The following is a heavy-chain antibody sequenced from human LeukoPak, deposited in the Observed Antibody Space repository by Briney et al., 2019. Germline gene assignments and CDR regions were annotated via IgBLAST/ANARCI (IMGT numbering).Heavy chain of an antibody. V-gene: IGHV3-30*04. CDR3: TDRDFVY. J-gene: IGHJ4*02. Sequence: GGSLRLSCAASGFTFSSYAMRWVRQAPGKGLEWVAVISYDGSNKYYADSVKGRFTISRDNSKNTLYLQMNSLRAEDTAVYYCTDRDFVYWGQGTLVTVSS. CDR2: ISYDGSNK. CDR1: GFTFSSYA. D-gene: IGHD3-10*01.